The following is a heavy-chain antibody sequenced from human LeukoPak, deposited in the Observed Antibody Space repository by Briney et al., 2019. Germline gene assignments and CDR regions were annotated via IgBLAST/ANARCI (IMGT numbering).Heavy chain of an antibody. J-gene: IGHJ4*02. CDR3: ARVGYSGYDYPFDY. Sequence: GASVKVSCKASGYTFTSYDINWVRQATGQGLEWMGWMNPNSGNTGYAQKFQGRVTVTRNTSISTAYMELSSLRSEDTAVYYCARVGYSGYDYPFDYWGQGTLVTVSS. CDR2: MNPNSGNT. CDR1: GYTFTSYD. D-gene: IGHD5-12*01. V-gene: IGHV1-8*01.